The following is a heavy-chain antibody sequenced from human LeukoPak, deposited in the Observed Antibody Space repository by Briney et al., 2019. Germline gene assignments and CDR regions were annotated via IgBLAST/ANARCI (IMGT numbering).Heavy chain of an antibody. CDR1: GYTFTGYY. J-gene: IGHJ4*02. CDR3: ARGIYNTYLDY. CDR2: INPNSGGT. V-gene: IGHV1-2*02. D-gene: IGHD1-1*01. Sequence: ASVKVSCKASGYTFTGYYMHWVRQAPGQGLEWMGWINPNSGGTNYAQKFQGRVTMTRDTSISTVYMELSSLRSEDTAVYYCARGIYNTYLDYWGQGTLVTVSS.